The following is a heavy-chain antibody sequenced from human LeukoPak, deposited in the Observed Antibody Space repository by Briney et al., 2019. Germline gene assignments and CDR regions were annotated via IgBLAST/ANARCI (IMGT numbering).Heavy chain of an antibody. J-gene: IGHJ4*02. CDR1: GGSFSGYY. V-gene: IGHV4-34*01. Sequence: SETLSLTCAVYGGSFSGYYWSWIRQPPGKGLDWIGGINHSGSTNYNPSLKSRVTISVDTSKNQSSLKLSSVTAADTAVYYCARGWSGYDFRDYFDYWGQGTLVTVSS. D-gene: IGHD3-3*01. CDR3: ARGWSGYDFRDYFDY. CDR2: INHSGST.